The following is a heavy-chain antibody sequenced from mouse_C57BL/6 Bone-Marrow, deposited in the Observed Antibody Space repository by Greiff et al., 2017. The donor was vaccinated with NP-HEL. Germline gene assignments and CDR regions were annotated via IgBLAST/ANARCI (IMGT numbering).Heavy chain of an antibody. D-gene: IGHD2-3*01. Sequence: QVQLQQSGPELVKPGASVKLSCKASGYTFTSYDINWVKQRPGQGLEWIGWIYPRDGSTKYNEKFKGQAILTVDTSSSTAYMELHSLTSEDSAVYFCARVDDGYYDCWYFDVWGTGTTVTVSS. V-gene: IGHV1-85*01. CDR2: IYPRDGST. J-gene: IGHJ1*03. CDR1: GYTFTSYD. CDR3: ARVDDGYYDCWYFDV.